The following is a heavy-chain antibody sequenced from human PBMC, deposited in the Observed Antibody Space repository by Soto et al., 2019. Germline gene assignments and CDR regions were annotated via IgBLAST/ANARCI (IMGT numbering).Heavy chain of an antibody. CDR3: ARQGSGSWGRDYYGYGMDV. J-gene: IGHJ6*04. CDR2: IYYSGST. D-gene: IGHD1-26*01. CDR1: GGSISSSSYY. V-gene: IGHV4-39*01. Sequence: PAETLSLTCTVSGGSISSSSYYWGWIRQPPGKGLEWIGSIYYSGSTYYNPSLKSRVTISVDTSKNQFSLKLSSVTAADTAVYYCARQGSGSWGRDYYGYGMDVRGKGTTVTVS.